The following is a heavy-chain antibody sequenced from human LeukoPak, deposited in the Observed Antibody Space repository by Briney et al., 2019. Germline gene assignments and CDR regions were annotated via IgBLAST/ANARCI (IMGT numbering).Heavy chain of an antibody. J-gene: IGHJ5*02. CDR2: ISGSGGST. V-gene: IGHV3-23*01. CDR1: GFTFSSYG. Sequence: GGTLRLSCAASGFTFSSYGMSWVRQAPGKGLEWVSAISGSGGSTYYADSVKGRFTISRDNSKKTLYLQMNSLRAEDTAVYYCTVTTSGWFDPWGQGTLVTVSS. CDR3: TVTTSGWFDP. D-gene: IGHD4-17*01.